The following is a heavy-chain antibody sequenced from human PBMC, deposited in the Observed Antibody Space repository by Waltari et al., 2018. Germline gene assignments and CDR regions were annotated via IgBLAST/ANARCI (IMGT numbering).Heavy chain of an antibody. CDR1: GFTFGNAC. V-gene: IGHV3-15*01. D-gene: IGHD3-10*01. J-gene: IGHJ3*02. Sequence: EVQLVESGVGLVKPGGSFRLPCAASGFTFGNACMSGVGQAPGKGLEWVGRIKSKTDGGTTDYAAPVKGRFTISRDDSKNTLYLQMNSLKTEDTAVYYCTTDHGTYSYDAFDIWGQGTMVTVSS. CDR2: IKSKTDGGTT. CDR3: TTDHGTYSYDAFDI.